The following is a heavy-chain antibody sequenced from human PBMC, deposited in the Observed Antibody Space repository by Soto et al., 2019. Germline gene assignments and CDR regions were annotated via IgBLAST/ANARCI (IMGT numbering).Heavy chain of an antibody. J-gene: IGHJ4*02. CDR2: ISWNSGSI. CDR1: GFTFDDYA. V-gene: IGHV3-9*01. Sequence: EVQLVESGGGLVQPGRSLRLSCAASGFTFDDYAMHWVRQAPGKGLEWVSGISWNSGSIGYADTVKGRFTITRDNAKKSLYLQMNCLRAEDTALYYCAKGDIAVVVAAKDYYFAYWGQGTLVTVSS. D-gene: IGHD2-15*01. CDR3: AKGDIAVVVAAKDYYFAY.